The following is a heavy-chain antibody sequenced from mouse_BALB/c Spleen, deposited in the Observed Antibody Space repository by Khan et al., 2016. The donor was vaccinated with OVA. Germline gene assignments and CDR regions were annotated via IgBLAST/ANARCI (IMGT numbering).Heavy chain of an antibody. V-gene: IGHV3-6*01. J-gene: IGHJ3*01. CDR3: ARGGSSGPAWVAY. D-gene: IGHD3-1*01. Sequence: EVQLQESGPGLVKPSQSLSLTCSVTGYSITSGYFWNWIRQFPGNKLEWMGYIRYDGDSNYNPSLKNRISITRDTSKNQFFLKLNSVTPEDTATVYCARGGSSGPAWVAYWGQGTLVTVSP. CDR1: GYSITSGYF. CDR2: IRYDGDS.